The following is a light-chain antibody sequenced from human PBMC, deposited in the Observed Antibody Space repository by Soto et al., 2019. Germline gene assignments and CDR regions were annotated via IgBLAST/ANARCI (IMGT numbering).Light chain of an antibody. CDR1: GSDVGNYKY. CDR2: EVS. V-gene: IGLV2-14*01. Sequence: QSALTQPASVSGSPGQSITISCTGTGSDVGNYKYVSWYQQHPGKAPKLMIYEVSNRPSGVSNRFSGSKSGNTASLTVSGLQAADEADYFCKSYAGSNTYVFGSGTKVTVL. J-gene: IGLJ1*01. CDR3: KSYAGSNTYV.